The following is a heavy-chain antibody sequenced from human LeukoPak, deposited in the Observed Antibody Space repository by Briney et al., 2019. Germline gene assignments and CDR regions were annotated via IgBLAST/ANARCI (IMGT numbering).Heavy chain of an antibody. V-gene: IGHV1-18*01. J-gene: IGHJ3*01. D-gene: IGHD2-21*01. CDR3: ARAGYCGDAGCRGGRAFDV. CDR1: GYTFSNYD. CDR2: ISAYNGDT. Sequence: GASVKVSCKTSGYTFSNYDIYWVRQAPGQGLECMGWISAYNGDTRYAQILQGRFTVTTDTSTSTAYMELRSLTYDDTAVYYCARAGYCGDAGCRGGRAFDVWGQGTMVTVSS.